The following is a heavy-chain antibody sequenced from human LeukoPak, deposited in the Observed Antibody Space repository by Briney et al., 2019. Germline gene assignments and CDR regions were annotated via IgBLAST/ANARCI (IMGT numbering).Heavy chain of an antibody. D-gene: IGHD3-3*01. CDR3: AKDLRDFWSTYYSTYFDY. CDR1: GFTFNTFA. J-gene: IGHJ4*02. V-gene: IGHV3-23*01. CDR2: ISGSADTT. Sequence: GGSLRLSCAATGFTFNTFAMSWVRQAPGKGLEWVSAISGSADTTYYADSVKGRFAISRDNSKNTVYLQMNSLRAGDTAVYYCAKDLRDFWSTYYSTYFDYWGQGILVTVSS.